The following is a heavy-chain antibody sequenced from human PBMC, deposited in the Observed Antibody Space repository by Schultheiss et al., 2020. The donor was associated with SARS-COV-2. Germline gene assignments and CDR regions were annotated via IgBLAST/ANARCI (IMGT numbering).Heavy chain of an antibody. CDR2: IYYSGST. Sequence: SQTLSLTCTVSGGSISSYYWSWIRQPPGKGLEWIGYIYYSGSTNYNPSLKSRVTISVDTSKNQFSLKLSSVTAADTAVYYCAGPKRYSSGWYYFYYWGQGTLVTVSS. CDR1: GGSISSYY. D-gene: IGHD6-19*01. CDR3: AGPKRYSSGWYYFYY. J-gene: IGHJ4*02. V-gene: IGHV4-59*01.